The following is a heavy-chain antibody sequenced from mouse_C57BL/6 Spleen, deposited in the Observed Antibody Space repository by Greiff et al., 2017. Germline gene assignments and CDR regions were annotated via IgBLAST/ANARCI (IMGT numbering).Heavy chain of an antibody. Sequence: EVKLMESGGGLVQPGGSLKLSCAASGFTFSDYYMYWVRQTPEKRLEWVAYISNGGGSTYYPDTVKGRFTISRDNAKNTLYLQMSRLKSEDTAMYYCARHGRDSSGYLAYWGQGTLVTVSA. CDR2: ISNGGGST. CDR3: ARHGRDSSGYLAY. D-gene: IGHD3-2*02. J-gene: IGHJ3*01. CDR1: GFTFSDYY. V-gene: IGHV5-12*01.